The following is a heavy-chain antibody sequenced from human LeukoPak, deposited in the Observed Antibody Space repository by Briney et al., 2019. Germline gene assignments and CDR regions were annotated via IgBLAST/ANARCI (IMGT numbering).Heavy chain of an antibody. CDR1: GFTFSDYY. CDR2: ISGSTGYT. Sequence: SGGSLRLSCAASGFTFSDYYMSWIRQAPGKGLEWVSYISGSTGYTNYADSVKGRFTISRDNAKNSLFLHMNSLRAEDTAVHYCARTNSGYDSFDYWGQGTLVTVSS. J-gene: IGHJ4*02. CDR3: ARTNSGYDSFDY. V-gene: IGHV3-11*03. D-gene: IGHD5-12*01.